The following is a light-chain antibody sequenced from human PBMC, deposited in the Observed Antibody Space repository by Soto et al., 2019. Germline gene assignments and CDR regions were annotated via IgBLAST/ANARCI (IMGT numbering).Light chain of an antibody. V-gene: IGKV1-5*03. CDR2: KAS. J-gene: IGKJ1*01. Sequence: DIQMTQSPSTLSASVGDRVTITCRASQSISSWLAWYQQKPGKAPKLLINKASSLESGVPSRFSGSGSGTEFTLTISSLQPDDFATYYCQQYNSYRRTFGQGTKVEIK. CDR3: QQYNSYRRT. CDR1: QSISSW.